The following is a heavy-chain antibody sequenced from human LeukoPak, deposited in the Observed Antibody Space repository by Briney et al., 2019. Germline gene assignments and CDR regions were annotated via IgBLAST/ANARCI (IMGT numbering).Heavy chain of an antibody. J-gene: IGHJ4*02. CDR2: ISSSGSII. V-gene: IGHV3-11*04. CDR1: GFIFSDYY. Sequence: GGSLRLSCAASGFIFSDYYMSWIRQAPGKGLEWVSYISSSGSIIYYADSVKGRFPISRDNAKNTLYLQMNSLRAEDTAVYYCARSPYYDYVWGSYRPPHYWGQGTLVTVSS. D-gene: IGHD3-16*02. CDR3: ARSPYYDYVWGSYRPPHY.